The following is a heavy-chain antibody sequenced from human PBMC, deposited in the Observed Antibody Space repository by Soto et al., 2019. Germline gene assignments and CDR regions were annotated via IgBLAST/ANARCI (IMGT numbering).Heavy chain of an antibody. J-gene: IGHJ3*02. Sequence: GGSLRLSCAASGFTFSSYSMNWVRQAPRKGLEWVSYISSSSSTIYYADSVKGRFTISRDNAKNSLYLQMNSLRDEDTAVYYCAREFDVLLWFGELYPDAFDIWGQGTMVTVSS. D-gene: IGHD3-10*01. CDR2: ISSSSSTI. V-gene: IGHV3-48*02. CDR3: AREFDVLLWFGELYPDAFDI. CDR1: GFTFSSYS.